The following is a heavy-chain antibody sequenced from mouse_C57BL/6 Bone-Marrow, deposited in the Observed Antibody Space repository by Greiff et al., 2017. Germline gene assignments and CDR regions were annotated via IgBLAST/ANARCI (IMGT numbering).Heavy chain of an antibody. CDR1: GYTFTPYP. J-gene: IGHJ2*01. CDR3: ARKRWGIYFDY. CDR2: FNPCNDDT. V-gene: IGHV1-47*01. D-gene: IGHD2-3*01. Sequence: QVQLQQSGAELVKPGASVKMSCKASGYTFTPYPIDWIKQKHGQSLEWIGNFNPCNDDTKYNEKFKGKATLTVEKSSSTDYLELSRLTSDDSAVYYCARKRWGIYFDYWGEGTTLTVSS.